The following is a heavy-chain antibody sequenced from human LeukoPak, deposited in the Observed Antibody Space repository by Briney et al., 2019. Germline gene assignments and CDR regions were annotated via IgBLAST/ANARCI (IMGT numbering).Heavy chain of an antibody. Sequence: GSLRLSCAASGFTVSSNYMSWVRQAPGKGLEWVSVIYSGGSTYYADSVKGQFTISRDNSKNTLYLQMNSLRAEDTAVYYCARGGSTVHDAFDIWGQGTMVTVSS. CDR1: GFTVSSNY. CDR2: IYSGGST. V-gene: IGHV3-53*01. D-gene: IGHD2-15*01. CDR3: ARGGSTVHDAFDI. J-gene: IGHJ3*02.